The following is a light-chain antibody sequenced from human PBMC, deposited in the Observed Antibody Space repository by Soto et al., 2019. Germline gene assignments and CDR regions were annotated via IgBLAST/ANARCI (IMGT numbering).Light chain of an antibody. J-gene: IGLJ2*01. V-gene: IGLV2-14*03. CDR1: SSDIGGFNY. CDR2: EVN. CDR3: SSFTNTTTLVL. Sequence: QSALTQPASVSGSPGQSITISCNGTSSDIGGFNYVSWYQQHPGKAPTLIIYEVNNRPSGISHRFSGSKSGHTASLTISGLQAEDEADYYCSSFTNTTTLVLFGGGTQLTVL.